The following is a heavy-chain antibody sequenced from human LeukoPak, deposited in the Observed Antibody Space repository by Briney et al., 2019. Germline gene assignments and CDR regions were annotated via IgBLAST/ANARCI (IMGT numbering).Heavy chain of an antibody. D-gene: IGHD3-22*01. Sequence: SETLSLTCTVSGGSISSYYWSWIRQPPGKGLEWIGYIYYSGSTNYNPSLKSRVTMSVDTSKNQFSLKLSSVTAADTAVYYCEREANIYDSSGYYYYYYYMDVWGKGTTVTISS. CDR3: EREANIYDSSGYYYYYYYMDV. J-gene: IGHJ6*03. CDR2: IYYSGST. CDR1: GGSISSYY. V-gene: IGHV4-59*12.